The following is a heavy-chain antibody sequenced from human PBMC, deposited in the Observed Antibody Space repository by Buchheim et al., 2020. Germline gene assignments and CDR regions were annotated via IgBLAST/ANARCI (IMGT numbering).Heavy chain of an antibody. D-gene: IGHD3-10*01. CDR3: ARGLEGCAGSLCYSTGRFDP. J-gene: IGHJ5*02. CDR2: RNHRGNT. CDR1: GGSFSGYY. V-gene: IGHV4-34*02. Sequence: QVQLQQWGAGLLKPSETLSLTCAVYGGSFSGYYWSWLRQVPGKGLEWIGERNHRGNTNYKASFKSRATISLDTSKNQFSLRLSSVTAADTAVYYCARGLEGCAGSLCYSTGRFDPWGHGTL.